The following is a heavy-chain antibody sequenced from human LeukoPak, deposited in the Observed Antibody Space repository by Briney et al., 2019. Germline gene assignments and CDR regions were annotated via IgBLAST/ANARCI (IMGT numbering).Heavy chain of an antibody. J-gene: IGHJ4*02. V-gene: IGHV4-59*01. CDR3: ARENPTYYYDSRVIDY. CDR2: IYYSGST. CDR1: GGSISSYY. D-gene: IGHD3-22*01. Sequence: SETLSLTCTVSGGSISSYYWSWIRQPPGKGLEWIGYIYYSGSTNYNPSLKSRVTISVDTSKNQFSLKLSSVTAADTAVYYCARENPTYYYDSRVIDYWGQGTLVTVSS.